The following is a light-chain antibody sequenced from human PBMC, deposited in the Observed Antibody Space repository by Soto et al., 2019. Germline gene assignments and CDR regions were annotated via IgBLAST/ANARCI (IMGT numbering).Light chain of an antibody. Sequence: DIQMTQSPSSLSASVGDRVTITCRASQSISYYLNWYQQKQGRAPRLLIYSTSTLQSGVPSKFSGSASGTDFTLTISSLQTEDFATYYCQQSYSTPWTFGQGTKGDIK. CDR2: STS. CDR1: QSISYY. V-gene: IGKV1-39*01. J-gene: IGKJ1*01. CDR3: QQSYSTPWT.